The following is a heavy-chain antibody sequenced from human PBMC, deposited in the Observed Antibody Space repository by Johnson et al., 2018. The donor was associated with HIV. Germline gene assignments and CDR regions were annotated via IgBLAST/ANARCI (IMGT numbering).Heavy chain of an antibody. V-gene: IGHV3-33*01. CDR1: GFTFSTYG. Sequence: QVQLVESGGGLVQPGGSLRLSCAASGFTFSTYGMHWVRQAPGKGLEWVAVMWYDGSNKYYADSVKGRFTISRDNSKNTLYLQMNSLRAEDTAVYYCARESATNDYGGKGDAFDIWGQGTMVTVSS. D-gene: IGHD4-23*01. CDR3: ARESATNDYGGKGDAFDI. CDR2: MWYDGSNK. J-gene: IGHJ3*02.